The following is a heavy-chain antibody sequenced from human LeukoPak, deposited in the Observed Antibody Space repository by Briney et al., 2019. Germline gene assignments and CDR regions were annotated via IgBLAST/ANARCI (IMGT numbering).Heavy chain of an antibody. CDR1: GFTFSDYY. Sequence: GGSLRLSCAASGFTFSDYYMRWIRQAPGKGLEWVSYISSSGSTIYYADSVKGRFTISRDNAKTSLYLQMNSLRAEDTAVYYCARTSSDKLLWFGETQPYNWFDPWGQGTLVTVSS. D-gene: IGHD3-10*01. CDR2: ISSSGSTI. CDR3: ARTSSDKLLWFGETQPYNWFDP. V-gene: IGHV3-11*01. J-gene: IGHJ5*02.